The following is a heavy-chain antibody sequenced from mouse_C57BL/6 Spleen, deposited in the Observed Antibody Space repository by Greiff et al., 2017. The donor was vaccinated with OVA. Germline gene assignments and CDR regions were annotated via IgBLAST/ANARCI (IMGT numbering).Heavy chain of an antibody. D-gene: IGHD2-5*01. J-gene: IGHJ4*01. CDR3: ARDGTSGYYSNYGAMDY. CDR2: IYPGSGST. CDR1: GYTFTSYW. V-gene: IGHV1-55*01. Sequence: QVQLQQPGAELVKPGASVKMSCKASGYTFTSYWITWVKQRPGQGLEWIGDIYPGSGSTNYNEKFKSKATLTVDTSSSTAYMQLSSLTSEDSAVYYCARDGTSGYYSNYGAMDYWGQGTSVTVSS.